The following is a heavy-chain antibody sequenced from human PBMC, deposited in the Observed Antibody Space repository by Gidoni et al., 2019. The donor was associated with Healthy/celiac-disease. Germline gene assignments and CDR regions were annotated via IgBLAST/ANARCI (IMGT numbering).Heavy chain of an antibody. D-gene: IGHD2-15*01. J-gene: IGHJ6*02. V-gene: IGHV4-59*01. CDR3: ARDTLVVAAGYYYDYGMDV. Sequence: QVQLQESGPGLVKPSETLSLTCTVSGGSISSYYWSWIRQPPGKGLEWIGYIYYSGSTNYNPSLKSRVTISVDTSKNQFSLKLSSVTAADTAVYYCARDTLVVAAGYYYDYGMDVWGQGTTVTVSS. CDR2: IYYSGST. CDR1: GGSISSYY.